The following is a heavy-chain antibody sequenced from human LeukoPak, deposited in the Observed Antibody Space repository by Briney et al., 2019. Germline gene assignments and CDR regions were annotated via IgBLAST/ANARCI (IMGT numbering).Heavy chain of an antibody. D-gene: IGHD3-22*01. CDR1: GFTFSSYG. CDR2: ISGSGGST. J-gene: IGHJ4*02. Sequence: GGSLRLSCAASGFTFSSYGMSWVRQAPGKGLEWVSAISGSGGSTYYADSVKGRFTISRDNSKNTLYLQMNSLRGEDTAVYYCAKDYYYDSSGYYYVDYWGQGTLVTVSS. V-gene: IGHV3-23*01. CDR3: AKDYYYDSSGYYYVDY.